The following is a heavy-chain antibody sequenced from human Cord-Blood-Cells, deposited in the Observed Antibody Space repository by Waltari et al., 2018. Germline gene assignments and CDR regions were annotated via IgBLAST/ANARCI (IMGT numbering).Heavy chain of an antibody. V-gene: IGHV1-2*02. CDR1: GYTFTGYY. CDR2: SRPSSGGT. J-gene: IGHJ3*02. D-gene: IGHD4-4*01. Sequence: QVQLVQSGAEVKKPGASVKVSCKASGYTFTGYYMHWVRQAPGQGLEWMGGSRPSSGGTHSAQRLQGRVTMTRDTSISTAYMELSRLRSDDTAVYYCARALTVTTAFDIWGQGTMVTVSS. CDR3: ARALTVTTAFDI.